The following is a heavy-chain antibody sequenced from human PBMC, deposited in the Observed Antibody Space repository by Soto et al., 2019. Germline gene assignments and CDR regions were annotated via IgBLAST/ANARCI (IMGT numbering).Heavy chain of an antibody. CDR1: GFTFSSSW. D-gene: IGHD6-19*01. CDR2: VNEWGTKS. J-gene: IGHJ4*02. Sequence: EVQLVESGGTLVQPGGSLRLSCVASGFTFSSSWIHWVRQAPGKGLVWVSRVNEWGTKSNYADSVRGRFTISRDNAKNTVYLQMNGLTAEDTAVYYCARVAVVTRGIDYWGQGTLVTVSS. CDR3: ARVAVVTRGIDY. V-gene: IGHV3-74*01.